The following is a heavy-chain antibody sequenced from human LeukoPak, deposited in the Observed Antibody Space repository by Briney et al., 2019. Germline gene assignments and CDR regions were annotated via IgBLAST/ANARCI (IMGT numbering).Heavy chain of an antibody. D-gene: IGHD6-19*01. CDR2: IYHSGST. J-gene: IGHJ6*04. V-gene: IGHV4-4*02. CDR1: GGSISSSNW. Sequence: SGTLSLTCAVSGGSISSSNWWSWVRQPPGKGLEWIGEIYHSGSTNYNPSLKSRVTISVDKSKNQFSLKLSSVTAADTAVYYCARGLSNPPPKQWLVKLYYYGMDVWGKGTTVTVSS. CDR3: ARGLSNPPPKQWLVKLYYYGMDV.